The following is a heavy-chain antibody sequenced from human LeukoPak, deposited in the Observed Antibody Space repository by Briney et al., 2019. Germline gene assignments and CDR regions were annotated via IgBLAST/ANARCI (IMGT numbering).Heavy chain of an antibody. CDR2: IYHSGST. D-gene: IGHD2-2*02. V-gene: IGHV4-4*02. J-gene: IGHJ6*02. CDR1: GGSISSSNW. Sequence: SGTLSLTCAVSGGSISSSNWWSWVRQPPGKGLEWIGEIYHSGSTNYNPSLKSRATISVDKSKNQFSLKLSSVTAADTAVYYCAIAVLGYCSSTSCYKARRNYYYYGMDVWGQGTTVTVSS. CDR3: AIAVLGYCSSTSCYKARRNYYYYGMDV.